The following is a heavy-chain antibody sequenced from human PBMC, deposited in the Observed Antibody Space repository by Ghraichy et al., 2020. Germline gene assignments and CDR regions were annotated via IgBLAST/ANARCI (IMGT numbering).Heavy chain of an antibody. D-gene: IGHD3-10*01. CDR3: ARNRLSTMIQGVPGDV. CDR1: GYTFTDFY. CDR2: INSNSGGT. V-gene: IGHV1-2*06. Sequence: ASVKVSCKASGYTFTDFYMHWVRQAPGQGLEWMGRINSNSGGTNYAQKFQGRVTMTRDTSISTAYMELSRLRSDDTAVYYCARNRLSTMIQGVPGDVWGKGTTVTVSS. J-gene: IGHJ6*04.